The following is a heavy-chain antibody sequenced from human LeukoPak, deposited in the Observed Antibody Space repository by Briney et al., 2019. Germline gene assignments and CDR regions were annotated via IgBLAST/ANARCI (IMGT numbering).Heavy chain of an antibody. CDR2: ISGSGGST. CDR3: AKDRRGYSGYEAFDY. CDR1: GFTFSSYA. V-gene: IGHV3-23*01. D-gene: IGHD5-12*01. J-gene: IGHJ4*02. Sequence: GGSLRLSCVASGFTFSSYAMSWVRQAPGKGLEWVSAISGSGGSTYYADSVKGRFTISRDNSKNTLYLQMNSLRAEDTAVYYCAKDRRGYSGYEAFDYWGQGTLVTVSS.